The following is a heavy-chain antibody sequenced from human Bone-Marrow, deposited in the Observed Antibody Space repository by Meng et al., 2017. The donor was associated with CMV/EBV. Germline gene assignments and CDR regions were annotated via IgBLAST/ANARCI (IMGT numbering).Heavy chain of an antibody. CDR2: IYYSGST. D-gene: IGHD3-3*01. CDR1: GGSISSYY. CDR3: ARTRKRFLEWLLDR. Sequence: SETLSLTCTVSGGSISSYYWSWIRQPPGKGLEWIGYIYYSGSTYYNPSLKSRVTISVDTSKNQFSLKLSSVTAADTAVYYCARTRKRFLEWLLDRWGQGTLVTVSS. J-gene: IGHJ4*02. V-gene: IGHV4-30-4*08.